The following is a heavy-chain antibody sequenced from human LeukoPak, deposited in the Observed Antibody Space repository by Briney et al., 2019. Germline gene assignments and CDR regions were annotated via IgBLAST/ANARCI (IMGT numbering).Heavy chain of an antibody. CDR1: GFTFSSFG. CDR3: ACWDCSSTSCYLTY. D-gene: IGHD2-2*01. J-gene: IGHJ4*02. V-gene: IGHV3-23*01. Sequence: QSGGSLRLSCAASGFTFSSFGMSWVRQAPGKGLEWVSAISGSGGSTYYADSVKGRFTISRDNSKNTLYLQMNSLRAEDTAVYYCACWDCSSTSCYLTYWGQGTLVTVSS. CDR2: ISGSGGST.